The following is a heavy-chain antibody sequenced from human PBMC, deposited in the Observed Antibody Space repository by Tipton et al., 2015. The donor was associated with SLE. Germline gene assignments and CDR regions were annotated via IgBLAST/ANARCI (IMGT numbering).Heavy chain of an antibody. V-gene: IGHV4-61*09. J-gene: IGHJ6*02. Sequence: TLSLTCTVSGGSISSDSYYWSWIRQPAGKGLEWIGYIYTSGSTKYNPSLTSRVTISVDTSKNQFSLKVTSVTAADTAVYYCARGQQWLVGYYGLDVWGQGTTVTVSS. CDR2: IYTSGST. CDR1: GGSISSDSYY. D-gene: IGHD6-19*01. CDR3: ARGQQWLVGYYGLDV.